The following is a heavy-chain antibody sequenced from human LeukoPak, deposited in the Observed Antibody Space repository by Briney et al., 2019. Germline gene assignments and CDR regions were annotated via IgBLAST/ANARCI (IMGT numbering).Heavy chain of an antibody. D-gene: IGHD6-19*01. CDR1: GGSMSSSY. V-gene: IGHV4-59*01. Sequence: SDTLSLTCTVSGGSMSSSYWTWLRQPPGKGLECIGFIYYTGSTTYNPSLGSRVTISIDTPKNQFSLRLSSLTAADTAVYYCARGGWSVDYWGQGTLVTVSS. CDR3: ARGGWSVDY. CDR2: IYYTGST. J-gene: IGHJ4*01.